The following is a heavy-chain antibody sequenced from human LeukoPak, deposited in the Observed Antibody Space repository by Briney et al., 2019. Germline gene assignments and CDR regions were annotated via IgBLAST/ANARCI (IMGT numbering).Heavy chain of an antibody. CDR3: ARDHRYSGSYFYFDY. CDR1: GYTFTSYG. Sequence: ASVKVSCKASGYTFTSYGISRVRQAPGQGLEWMGWISAYNGNTNYAQKLQGRVTMTTDTSTSTAYMELRSLRSDDTAVYYCARDHRYSGSYFYFDYWGQGTLVTVSS. D-gene: IGHD1-26*01. V-gene: IGHV1-18*01. CDR2: ISAYNGNT. J-gene: IGHJ4*02.